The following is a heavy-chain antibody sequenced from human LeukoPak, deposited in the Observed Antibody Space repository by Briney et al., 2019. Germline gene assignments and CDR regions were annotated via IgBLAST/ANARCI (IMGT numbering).Heavy chain of an antibody. CDR2: IIYTGST. Sequence: SETLSLTCSVSGGSISSGTYCWGWIRQPPGKGLEWIGRIIYTGSTHYNPSLKSRVTISVDTSKNQFSLKVSSVTAADTAVYYCARYSTGWPFDYWGHGSPVTVSS. CDR1: GGSISSGTYC. D-gene: IGHD6-19*01. J-gene: IGHJ4*01. CDR3: ARYSTGWPFDY. V-gene: IGHV4-39*01.